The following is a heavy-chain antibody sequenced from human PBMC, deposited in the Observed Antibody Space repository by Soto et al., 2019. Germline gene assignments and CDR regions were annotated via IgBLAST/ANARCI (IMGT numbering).Heavy chain of an antibody. CDR3: ARAAYGSGNYYAPHYYCAMDV. Sequence: QVQLQESGPGLVKPSETLSLTCTVSGVSISNYYWSWIRQPPGKGLEWLGYILYTGNTNYNPSLKSRVTISVDTSKNQVSLELTSVTTADTAVYFCARAAYGSGNYYAPHYYCAMDVWGQGTTVTVSS. CDR1: GVSISNYY. J-gene: IGHJ6*02. V-gene: IGHV4-59*01. CDR2: ILYTGNT. D-gene: IGHD3-10*01.